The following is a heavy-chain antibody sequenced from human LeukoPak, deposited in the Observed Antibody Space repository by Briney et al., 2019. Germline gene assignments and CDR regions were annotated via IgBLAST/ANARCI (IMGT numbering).Heavy chain of an antibody. CDR3: ARADYGGNLFFDY. Sequence: GGSLRLSCAASGFTFSSYWMNWVRQAPGKGLEWVANIKQDGSEINYVDSVKGRFPISRGNAKNSLFLQMNSLRVEDTAVYYCARADYGGNLFFDYWGRGTLVTVSS. CDR2: IKQDGSEI. D-gene: IGHD4-23*01. J-gene: IGHJ4*02. CDR1: GFTFSSYW. V-gene: IGHV3-7*04.